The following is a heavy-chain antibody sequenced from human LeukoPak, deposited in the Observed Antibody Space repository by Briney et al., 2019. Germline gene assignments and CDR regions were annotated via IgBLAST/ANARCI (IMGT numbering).Heavy chain of an antibody. Sequence: SETLSLTCTVSGGSISSYYWSWIRQPPGKGLEWIGYIYYSGSTNYNPSLKSRVTISVDTSKNQFSLKLSSVTAADTAVYCCARGSHCSSTSCYSQTYYYYYMDVWGKGTTVTVSS. V-gene: IGHV4-59*01. CDR2: IYYSGST. D-gene: IGHD2-2*02. CDR1: GGSISSYY. CDR3: ARGSHCSSTSCYSQTYYYYYMDV. J-gene: IGHJ6*03.